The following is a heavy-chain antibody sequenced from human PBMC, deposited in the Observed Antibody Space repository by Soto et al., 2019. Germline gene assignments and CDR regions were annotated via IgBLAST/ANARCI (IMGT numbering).Heavy chain of an antibody. CDR2: ISAYTGKT. CDR3: SRDSPTWLDPVDS. V-gene: IGHV1-18*04. J-gene: IGHJ4*02. CDR1: GHTFTNHG. Sequence: QVQLVQSGAEVKEPGASVKVSCKASGHTFTNHGFSWVRQAPGQGLEWMGWISAYTGKTNYAQKLQGRVTMTTDTSTSAAAMERRSLRSDDTAGYYCSRDSPTWLDPVDSWGQGSLVTIAS. D-gene: IGHD6-19*01.